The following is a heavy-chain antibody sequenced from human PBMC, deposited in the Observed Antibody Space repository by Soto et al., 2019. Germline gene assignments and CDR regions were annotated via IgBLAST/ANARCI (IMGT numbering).Heavy chain of an antibody. CDR3: ARASIAAAAKLYYYYYYMDV. J-gene: IGHJ6*03. CDR2: MNPNSGNT. V-gene: IGHV1-8*01. Sequence: ASVKVSCNASGYTFTSYDINWVRQATGQGLEWMGWMNPNSGNTGYAQKFQGRVTMTRNTSISTAYMELSSLRSEDTAVYYCARASIAAAAKLYYYYYYMDVWGKGTTVTVSS. D-gene: IGHD6-13*01. CDR1: GYTFTSYD.